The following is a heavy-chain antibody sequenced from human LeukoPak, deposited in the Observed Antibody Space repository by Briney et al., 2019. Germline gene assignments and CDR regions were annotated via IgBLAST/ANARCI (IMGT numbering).Heavy chain of an antibody. D-gene: IGHD6-13*01. Sequence: PGGSLRLSCAASGFTFSSYAMSWVRQAPGKGLEWVSDISGSGGSTYYADSVRGRFTISRDNSKNTLYLQMNSLRAEDTAVYYCAKDKAAAERETDYWGQGTLVTVSS. CDR2: ISGSGGST. J-gene: IGHJ4*02. V-gene: IGHV3-23*01. CDR1: GFTFSSYA. CDR3: AKDKAAAERETDY.